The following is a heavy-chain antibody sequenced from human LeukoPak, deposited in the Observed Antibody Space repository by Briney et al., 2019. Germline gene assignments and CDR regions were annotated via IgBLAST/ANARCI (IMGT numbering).Heavy chain of an antibody. Sequence: SETLSLTCTVSGDSITSRSYYWGWIRQPPGKGLEWIGSIYYTGKTYYNPSLKSRLTISVDTSKNQFSLELTSVTAADTAVYYCARLAYCGSDCLSDAFDIWGQGTMVTVSS. CDR1: GDSITSRSYY. J-gene: IGHJ3*02. V-gene: IGHV4-39*01. D-gene: IGHD2-21*02. CDR2: IYYTGKT. CDR3: ARLAYCGSDCLSDAFDI.